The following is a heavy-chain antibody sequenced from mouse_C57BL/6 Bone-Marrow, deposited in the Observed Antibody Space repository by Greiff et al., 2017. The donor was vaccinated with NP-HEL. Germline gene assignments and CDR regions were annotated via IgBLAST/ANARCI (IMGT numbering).Heavy chain of an antibody. CDR2: INPNNGGT. Sequence: EVQLQQSGPELVKPGASVKISCKASGYTFTDYYMNWVKQSHGKSLEWIGDINPNNGGTSYNQKFKGKATLTVDKSSSTAYMELRSLTSEDSAVYYCVCFNWEGAYFDYWGQGTTLTVSS. V-gene: IGHV1-26*01. J-gene: IGHJ2*01. D-gene: IGHD4-1*01. CDR3: VCFNWEGAYFDY. CDR1: GYTFTDYY.